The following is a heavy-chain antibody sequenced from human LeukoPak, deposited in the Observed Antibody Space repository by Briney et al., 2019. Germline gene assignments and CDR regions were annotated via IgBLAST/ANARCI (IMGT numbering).Heavy chain of an antibody. D-gene: IGHD6-13*01. V-gene: IGHV3-49*03. CDR3: TRASIAAAGYFDY. Sequence: GGSLRLSCTASGFTFGDYAMSWFRQAPGKGLEWVGFIRSKAYGGTTEYAASVKGRSTISRDDSKSIAYLRMNSLKTEDTAVYYCTRASIAAAGYFDYWGQGTLVTVSS. CDR1: GFTFGDYA. CDR2: IRSKAYGGTT. J-gene: IGHJ4*02.